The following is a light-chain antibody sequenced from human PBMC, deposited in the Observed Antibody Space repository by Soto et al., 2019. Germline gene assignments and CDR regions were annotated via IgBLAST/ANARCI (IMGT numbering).Light chain of an antibody. Sequence: DIQMTQSPSTLSASVGDGVTITCRASQKISVWLAWYQQRPGKSPKFLIYDAFNMETGASTRFSGSGSWTEFTLTIRSLQLDEFAADYCQQHDSSSPTFGQGTKLEIK. J-gene: IGKJ2*01. V-gene: IGKV1-5*01. CDR2: DAF. CDR1: QKISVW. CDR3: QQHDSSSPT.